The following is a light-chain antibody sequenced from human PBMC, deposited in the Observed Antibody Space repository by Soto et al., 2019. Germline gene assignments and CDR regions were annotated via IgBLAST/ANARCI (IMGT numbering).Light chain of an antibody. CDR3: QQYYSTPQT. Sequence: DIVMTQSPDSLAVSLGERATINCKSSQSVLYSSNNKNYLAWYHQKPGQPPKLLIYWASTRESGVPDRFSGSGSGTDFTLTISSLKAEDVAVYYCQQYYSTPQTFSQRTKVEIK. V-gene: IGKV4-1*01. J-gene: IGKJ1*01. CDR1: QSVLYSSNNKNY. CDR2: WAS.